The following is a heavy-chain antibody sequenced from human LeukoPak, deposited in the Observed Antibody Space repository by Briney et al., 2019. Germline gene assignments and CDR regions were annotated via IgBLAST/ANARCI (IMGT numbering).Heavy chain of an antibody. V-gene: IGHV3-7*01. J-gene: IGHJ4*02. Sequence: QTGGSLRLSCAASGFTFSSYWMSWVRQAPGKGLEWVANIKQDGSEKYYVDSVKGRFTISRDNAKNSLYLQMNSLRAEDAAVYYCAKGNGPWGPAALPDYWGQGTLVTVSS. D-gene: IGHD2-2*01. CDR1: GFTFSSYW. CDR2: IKQDGSEK. CDR3: AKGNGPWGPAALPDY.